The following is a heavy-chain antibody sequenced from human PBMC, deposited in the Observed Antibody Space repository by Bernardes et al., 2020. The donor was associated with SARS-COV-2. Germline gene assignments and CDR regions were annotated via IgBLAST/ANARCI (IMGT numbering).Heavy chain of an antibody. Sequence: GGSLRLSCTASGFTFGAYAMSWFRQAPGKGLEWVGFIRSKAYGGTTEYAASVKGRFTISRDESKSIAYLQMNSLKTDDTAVYYCTRAIPPNGWTAQTIYGLDVWGQGTTVTVSS. CDR2: IRSKAYGGTT. D-gene: IGHD2-21*01. CDR1: GFTFGAYA. V-gene: IGHV3-49*03. CDR3: TRAIPPNGWTAQTIYGLDV. J-gene: IGHJ6*02.